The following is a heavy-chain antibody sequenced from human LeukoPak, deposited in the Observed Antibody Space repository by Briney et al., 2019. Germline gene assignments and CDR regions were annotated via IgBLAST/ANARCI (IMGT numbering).Heavy chain of an antibody. Sequence: KASETLSLTCSVSGASIRTKTHYWVWVRQPPGKGLEWIGSIYYSGSTYYNPSLQSRVTISVDTSKNQFSLNLTSVTATDTAVYYCSRGGKTGSIGFFAPWGKGALFTFPQ. CDR2: IYYSGST. CDR1: GASIRTKTHY. J-gene: IGHJ5*02. CDR3: SRGGKTGSIGFFAP. V-gene: IGHV4-39*02. D-gene: IGHD3-10*01.